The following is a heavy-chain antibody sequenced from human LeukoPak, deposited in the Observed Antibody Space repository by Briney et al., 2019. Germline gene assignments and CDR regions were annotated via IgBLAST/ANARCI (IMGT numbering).Heavy chain of an antibody. CDR1: GYTLTELS. CDR3: ARDPITMAREGPGNWFDP. V-gene: IGHV1-24*01. D-gene: IGHD3-10*01. J-gene: IGHJ5*02. Sequence: ASVKVSCKVSGYTLTELSMHWVRQAPGKGLEWMGGFDPEDGETIYAQKFQGRVTMTRDTSTSTVYMELSSLRSEDTAVYYCARDPITMAREGPGNWFDPWGQGTLVTVSS. CDR2: FDPEDGET.